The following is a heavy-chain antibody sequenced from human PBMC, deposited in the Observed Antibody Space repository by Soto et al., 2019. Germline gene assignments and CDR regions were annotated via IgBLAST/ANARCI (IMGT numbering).Heavy chain of an antibody. J-gene: IGHJ3*02. CDR3: ARHPDRDYYGSAGAFDI. CDR2: IFPGDFDT. Sequence: LGESLKISCKGYGYSFTSNWNNWVRQMHRKSLEWFGIIFPGDFDTRYSPSFQGQVTISADKSISTAYLQWSSLKASDTAMYYCARHPDRDYYGSAGAFDIWGQGTMVTVSS. CDR1: GYSFTSNW. D-gene: IGHD3-10*01. V-gene: IGHV5-51*01.